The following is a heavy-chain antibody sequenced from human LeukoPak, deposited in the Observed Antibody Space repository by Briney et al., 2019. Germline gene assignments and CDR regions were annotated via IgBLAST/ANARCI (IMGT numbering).Heavy chain of an antibody. CDR1: GFTFSSYG. CDR3: AKGDSGSFLAFDC. J-gene: IGHJ4*02. Sequence: PGGSLRLSCAASGFTFSSYGMHWVRQAPGKGLEWVAVISHDGSNKYYADSVKGRFTISRDNSKNTLFLQMNSLRAEDTAVYYCAKGDSGSFLAFDCWGQGTLVTVSS. CDR2: ISHDGSNK. D-gene: IGHD1-26*01. V-gene: IGHV3-30*18.